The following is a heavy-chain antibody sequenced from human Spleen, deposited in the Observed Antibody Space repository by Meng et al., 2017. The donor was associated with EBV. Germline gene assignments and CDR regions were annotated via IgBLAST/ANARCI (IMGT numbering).Heavy chain of an antibody. V-gene: IGHV4-30-4*01. CDR2: IYYSGTT. CDR1: GDSINSGGYY. CDR3: AKFALYGYYYFEY. D-gene: IGHD3-16*02. Sequence: QRQESGPGLGKPSRTLSLTCAVSGDSINSGGYYWSWIRQPPGKGLEWIGYIYYSGTTYYNPSLKRRVTISVDTSKNQFSLKLSSVTAADTAVYYCAKFALYGYYYFEYWGQGTLVTVSS. J-gene: IGHJ4*02.